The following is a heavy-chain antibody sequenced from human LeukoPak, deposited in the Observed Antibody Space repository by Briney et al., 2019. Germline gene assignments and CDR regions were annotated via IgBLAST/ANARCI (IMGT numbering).Heavy chain of an antibody. CDR3: AKVTGGDMITYGGVDY. CDR2: ISGSGDIT. Sequence: GGSLRLSCAASGFTFSSYPMTWVRQPPGKGRKWSPAISGSGDITYYADSVKGRFTISRDNSKNTLYLQMDSLRVEDTAVHYCAKVTGGDMITYGGVDYWGQGTLVTVSS. CDR1: GFTFSSYP. J-gene: IGHJ4*02. V-gene: IGHV3-23*01. D-gene: IGHD3-16*01.